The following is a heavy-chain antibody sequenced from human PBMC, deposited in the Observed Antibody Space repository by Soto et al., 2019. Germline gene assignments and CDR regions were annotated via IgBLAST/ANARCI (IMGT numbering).Heavy chain of an antibody. V-gene: IGHV3-73*01. Sequence: PGRPLRLSCGASGFTFSGSALHCVRKASGKGLEWVGRIRSKANNYATGYGASVKGRFTISRDDSKNTAYLQMKGLKTEDTAVYYCIFFRRKSGFPDYYSVMAVWGKGTTVPVSP. D-gene: IGHD6-25*01. CDR2: IRSKANNYAT. CDR1: GFTFSGSA. J-gene: IGHJ6*04. CDR3: IFFRRKSGFPDYYSVMAV.